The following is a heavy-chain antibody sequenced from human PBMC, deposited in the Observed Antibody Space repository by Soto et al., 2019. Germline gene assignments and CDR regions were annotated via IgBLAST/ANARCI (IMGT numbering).Heavy chain of an antibody. CDR3: ARDPGGDCSGGSCYAEHAFDI. V-gene: IGHV1-69*01. Sequence: QVQLVQSGAEVKKPGSSVKVSCKASGGTFSSYAISWVRQAPGQGLEWMGGIIPIFGTANYAQKCQGRVTITADESTSTAYMELSSLRSEDTAVYYCARDPGGDCSGGSCYAEHAFDIWGQGTMVTVSS. J-gene: IGHJ3*02. CDR2: IIPIFGTA. CDR1: GGTFSSYA. D-gene: IGHD2-15*01.